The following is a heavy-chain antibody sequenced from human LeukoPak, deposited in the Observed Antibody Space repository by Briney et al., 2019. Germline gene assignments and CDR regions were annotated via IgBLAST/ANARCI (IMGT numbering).Heavy chain of an antibody. D-gene: IGHD5-18*01. V-gene: IGHV4-30-2*01. Sequence: SETLSLTCAVSGGSISSGGYSWSWIRQPPGKGLEWIGYIYHNGNTYYSPSLKSRVTISVDRSKNQLSLKLSSVTAADTATYYCASGGYSYGFDYWGQGTLVTVSS. CDR1: GGSISSGGYS. J-gene: IGHJ4*02. CDR3: ASGGYSYGFDY. CDR2: IYHNGNT.